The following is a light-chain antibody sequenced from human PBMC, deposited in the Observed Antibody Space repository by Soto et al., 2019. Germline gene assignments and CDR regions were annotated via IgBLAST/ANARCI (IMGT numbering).Light chain of an antibody. Sequence: IHMTQSPSSLSASVGDRVTITCRASQRITTYLNWYQQKSGEAPKLLISTSATLQRGVPSRFTGSGSGTDFTLTITSLQPADFATYFCQQTYSTPYTFGQGTKLEIK. J-gene: IGKJ2*01. CDR3: QQTYSTPYT. V-gene: IGKV1-39*01. CDR1: QRITTY. CDR2: TSA.